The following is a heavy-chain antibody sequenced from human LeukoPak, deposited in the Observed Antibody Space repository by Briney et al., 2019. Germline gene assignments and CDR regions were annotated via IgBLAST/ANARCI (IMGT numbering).Heavy chain of an antibody. Sequence: SETLSPTCTVSGGSISSYYWSWIRQPPGKGLEWIGYIYASGSTNYNPSLKSRVTISVDTSKNQFSLTLSSVTAADTAVYYCARRASGSYLDYWGQGTLVTVSS. D-gene: IGHD3-10*01. J-gene: IGHJ4*02. V-gene: IGHV4-4*09. CDR3: ARRASGSYLDY. CDR2: IYASGST. CDR1: GGSISSYY.